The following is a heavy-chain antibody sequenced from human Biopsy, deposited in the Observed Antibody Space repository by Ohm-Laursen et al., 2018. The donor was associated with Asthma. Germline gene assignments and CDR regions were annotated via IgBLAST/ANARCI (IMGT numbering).Heavy chain of an antibody. CDR1: GYPFIGYH. CDR3: ARTYYDFLTGQVNDAFAI. J-gene: IGHJ3*02. D-gene: IGHD3-9*01. Sequence: GASVKVSCKPSGYPFIGYHIHWMRQAPGQGLEWMGRINPNSSATNYAQKFQGRVTMTRDTSISTAYMEVSRLRSDDTAVYYCARTYYDFLTGQVNDAFAIWGQGTMVTVSS. CDR2: INPNSSAT. V-gene: IGHV1-2*06.